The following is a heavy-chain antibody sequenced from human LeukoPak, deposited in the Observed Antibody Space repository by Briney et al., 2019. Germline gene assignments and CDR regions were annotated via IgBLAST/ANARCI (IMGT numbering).Heavy chain of an antibody. J-gene: IGHJ4*02. D-gene: IGHD5-18*01. CDR2: INPNSGGT. CDR1: GFRFPGYF. CDR3: ARWRIQLWPQPLYFDY. Sequence: ASVKVSCKASGFRFPGYFIHWVRQAPGQGLEWMGWINPNSGGTNYAQKFQGRVTMTRDTSISTAYMELSRLRSDDTAVYYCARWRIQLWPQPLYFDYWGQGTLVTVSS. V-gene: IGHV1-2*02.